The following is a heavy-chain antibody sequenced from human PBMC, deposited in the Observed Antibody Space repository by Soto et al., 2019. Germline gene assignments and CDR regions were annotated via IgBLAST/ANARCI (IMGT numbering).Heavy chain of an antibody. J-gene: IGHJ5*02. Sequence: QITLKESGPTLVKPTQTLTLTCTFSGFSLSTSGVGVGWIRQPPGKALKWLALIYWDDDKRYSPSLKSRLTITKDTSKNQVVLTMTNMDPVDTATYYCAHGNIVVVPAAMESWFDPWGQGTLVTVSS. CDR1: GFSLSTSGVG. CDR3: AHGNIVVVPAAMESWFDP. CDR2: IYWDDDK. V-gene: IGHV2-5*02. D-gene: IGHD2-2*01.